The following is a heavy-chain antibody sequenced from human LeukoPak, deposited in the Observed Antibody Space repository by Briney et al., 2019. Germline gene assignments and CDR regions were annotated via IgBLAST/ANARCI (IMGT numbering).Heavy chain of an antibody. D-gene: IGHD5-12*01. Sequence: SETLSLTCTVSGGSISSYYWSWLRQPPGKGLEWIGYIYYSGSTYYNPSLKSRVTISVDTSKNQFSLKLSSVTAADTAVYYCARGNLVATTGVDYWGQGTLVTVSS. CDR1: GGSISSYY. CDR3: ARGNLVATTGVDY. J-gene: IGHJ4*02. V-gene: IGHV4-59*06. CDR2: IYYSGST.